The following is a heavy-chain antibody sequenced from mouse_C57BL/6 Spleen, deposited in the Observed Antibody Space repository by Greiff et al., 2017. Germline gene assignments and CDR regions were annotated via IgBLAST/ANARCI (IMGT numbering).Heavy chain of an antibody. Sequence: DVKLVESGGGLVKPGGSLKLSCAASGFTFSSYTMSWVRQTPEKRLEWVANISGGGGNTYYPDSVKGRFPISRDNAKNTLYLQMSCLGSEDTALYYCAKDYDGAWFAYWGQGTLVTVSA. V-gene: IGHV5-9*01. D-gene: IGHD2-4*01. CDR3: AKDYDGAWFAY. J-gene: IGHJ3*01. CDR1: GFTFSSYT. CDR2: ISGGGGNT.